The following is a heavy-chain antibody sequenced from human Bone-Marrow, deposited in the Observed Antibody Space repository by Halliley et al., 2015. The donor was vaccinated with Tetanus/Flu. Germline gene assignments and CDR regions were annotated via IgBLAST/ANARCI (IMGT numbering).Heavy chain of an antibody. Sequence: TLSLTCAVYGGSFSGYYWSWIRQPPGKGLEWIGEINHRGSTNYNPSLKSRVTISVDTSKNQFSLKLSSVTAADTAVYYCARGLAYCGGECSGCFDYWGQGTLVTVSS. V-gene: IGHV4-34*01. CDR3: ARGLAYCGGECSGCFDY. D-gene: IGHD2-21*01. CDR2: INHRGST. J-gene: IGHJ4*02. CDR1: GGSFSGYY.